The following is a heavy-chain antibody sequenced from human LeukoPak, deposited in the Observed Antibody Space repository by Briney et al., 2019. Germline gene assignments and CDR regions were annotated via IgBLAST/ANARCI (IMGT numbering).Heavy chain of an antibody. CDR2: LYYSGST. J-gene: IGHJ6*03. Sequence: SETLSLTCTVAGGSISNNLYYWGWVRQPPGKGLEWIGSLYYSGSTYYNASLKGRVTISIDKAKNQFALMLSSVTAADTAVYFCARISSVWVKDFSYYMDVWGKGTTVTVSS. CDR3: ARISSVWVKDFSYYMDV. D-gene: IGHD3-16*02. V-gene: IGHV4-39*06. CDR1: GGSISNNLYY.